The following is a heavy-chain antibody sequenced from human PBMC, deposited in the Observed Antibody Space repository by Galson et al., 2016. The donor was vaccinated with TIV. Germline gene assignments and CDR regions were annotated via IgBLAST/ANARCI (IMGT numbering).Heavy chain of an antibody. J-gene: IGHJ4*02. CDR1: GVTFSNYA. Sequence: SVKVSCKASGVTFSNYAINWVRQAPGQGLEWMGGITAMFGTTDYAQKFQGRVTITADKSTSTVYMDLSSLRAEDTAFYYCARALGYHYDRRAYYGGGQGTLFTFSS. CDR3: ARALGYHYDRRAYYG. V-gene: IGHV1-69*06. CDR2: ITAMFGTT. D-gene: IGHD3-22*01.